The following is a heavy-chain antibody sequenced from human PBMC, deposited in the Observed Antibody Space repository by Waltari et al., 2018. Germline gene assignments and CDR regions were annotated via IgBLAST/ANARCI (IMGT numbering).Heavy chain of an antibody. CDR1: GYTFTSYD. D-gene: IGHD2-21*01. CDR3: ATLRWDCGGDCPTDAFDI. J-gene: IGHJ3*02. V-gene: IGHV1-8*03. Sequence: QVQLVQSGAEVKKPGASVKVSCKASGYTFTSYDINWVRQATGQGLEWMGWMNPNSGNTGYAQKFQGRVTITRNTSISTAYMELSSLRSEDTAVYYCATLRWDCGGDCPTDAFDIWGQGTMVTVSS. CDR2: MNPNSGNT.